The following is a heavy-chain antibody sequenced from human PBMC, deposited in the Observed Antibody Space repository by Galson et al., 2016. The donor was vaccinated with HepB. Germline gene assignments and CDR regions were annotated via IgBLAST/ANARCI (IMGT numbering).Heavy chain of an antibody. V-gene: IGHV1-46*01. CDR2: ITPSSGST. J-gene: IGHJ6*02. CDR1: GDTFARYQ. CDR3: ARDDPYYGMDV. Sequence: SVKVSCKASGDTFARYQMHWVRQAPGQGLEWMGIITPSSGSTGYAQKFQGRVTFTRDTSTSTVYMELFSLKSEDTAVYHCARDDPYYGMDVWGQGTTVTVSS.